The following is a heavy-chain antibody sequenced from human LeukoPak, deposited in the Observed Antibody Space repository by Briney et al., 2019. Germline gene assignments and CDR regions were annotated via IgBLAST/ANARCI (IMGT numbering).Heavy chain of an antibody. CDR2: INPSGGST. CDR1: GYTFTSYY. J-gene: IGHJ6*04. V-gene: IGHV1-46*01. Sequence: ASVKVSCKASGYTFTSYYMHWVRQAPGQGLEWMGIINPSGGSTSYAQKFQGRVTMTRDTSKNQFSLKLSSVTAADTAVYYCARAAVAATRHSPGRYYYYGMDVWGKGTSVTVSS. D-gene: IGHD2-15*01. CDR3: ARAAVAATRHSPGRYYYYGMDV.